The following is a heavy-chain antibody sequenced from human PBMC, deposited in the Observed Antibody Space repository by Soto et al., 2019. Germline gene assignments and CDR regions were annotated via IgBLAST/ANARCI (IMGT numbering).Heavy chain of an antibody. D-gene: IGHD1-20*01. Sequence: PGESLKISCEGCGYSFTTDWIAWVRQMRGKGLEWMGVIYIGDSDTRYSPSFQGQVTISADKSINTAYLQWSSLKASDTAMYYCARPNNDFYYWGQRTAVTVSS. V-gene: IGHV5-51*01. CDR3: ARPNNDFYY. CDR1: GYSFTTDW. J-gene: IGHJ4*02. CDR2: IYIGDSDT.